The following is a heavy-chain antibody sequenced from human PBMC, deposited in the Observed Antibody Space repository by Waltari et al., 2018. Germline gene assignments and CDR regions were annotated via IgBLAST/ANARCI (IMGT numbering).Heavy chain of an antibody. D-gene: IGHD6-13*01. CDR1: GGSISSSSYY. J-gene: IGHJ4*02. CDR3: ARHRQLARVDY. Sequence: QLQLQESGPGLVKPSETLSLTCTVSGGSISSSSYYWGWIRQPPGKGLEWIGSIYYSGSTSSNPSLKSRVPISVDTSKNQFSLKLSSVTAADTAVYYCARHRQLARVDYWGQGTLVTVSS. CDR2: IYYSGST. V-gene: IGHV4-39*01.